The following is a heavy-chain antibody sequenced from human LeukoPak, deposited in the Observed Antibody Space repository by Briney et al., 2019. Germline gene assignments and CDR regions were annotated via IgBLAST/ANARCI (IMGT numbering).Heavy chain of an antibody. Sequence: SETLSLTCTVSGGSISSSSYYWGWIRQPPGKGLEWIGSIYYSGSTYYNPSLKSRVTISVDTSKNQFSLKLSSVTAADTAVYYCARGGCSSTSCYMSYYYYGMDVWGQGTTVTVSS. CDR3: ARGGCSSTSCYMSYYYYGMDV. J-gene: IGHJ6*02. CDR2: IYYSGST. D-gene: IGHD2-2*02. CDR1: GGSISSSSYY. V-gene: IGHV4-39*01.